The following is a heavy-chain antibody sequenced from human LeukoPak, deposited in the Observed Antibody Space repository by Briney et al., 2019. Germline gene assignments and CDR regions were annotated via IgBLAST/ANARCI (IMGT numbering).Heavy chain of an antibody. CDR3: AREPGYFSCTSCYRYFYY. Sequence: ASVEVPCKASGYPFTRYGISWVPQAPGQGLEWMGWISSYNGNTNYAQKLQGRVTMTTATSTSTAYMELRSLRSDDTAVYYCAREPGYFSCTSCYRYFYYWGEGTLVTVSS. D-gene: IGHD2-2*01. CDR1: GYPFTRYG. V-gene: IGHV1-18*04. J-gene: IGHJ4*02. CDR2: ISSYNGNT.